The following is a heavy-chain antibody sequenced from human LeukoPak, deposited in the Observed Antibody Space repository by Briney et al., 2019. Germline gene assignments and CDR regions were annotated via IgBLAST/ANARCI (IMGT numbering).Heavy chain of an antibody. CDR3: ARARVDRVAFDI. CDR2: INPNSGGT. CDR1: GYTFTGYY. D-gene: IGHD3-10*01. J-gene: IGHJ3*02. Sequence: ASVKVSCKASGYTFTGYYMHWVRQAPGQGLEWMGWINPNSGGTNYAQKFQGRVTMTRDTSISTAYMELSWLRSDDTAVYYCARARVDRVAFDIWGQGTMVTVSS. V-gene: IGHV1-2*02.